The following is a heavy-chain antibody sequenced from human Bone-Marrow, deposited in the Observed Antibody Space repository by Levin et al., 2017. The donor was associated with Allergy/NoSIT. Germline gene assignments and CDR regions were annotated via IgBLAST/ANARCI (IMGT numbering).Heavy chain of an antibody. D-gene: IGHD3-9*01. CDR3: ATTGYDTSTGNPIDC. CDR1: EGTFSSYT. J-gene: IGHJ4*02. Sequence: SVKVSCKVSEGTFSSYTLSWVRQAPGQGLEWMGRIIPILGLVNYTQKLQGRVTITADKSTNTAYVELSSLRSEDTAIYYCATTGYDTSTGNPIDCWGQGTLVIVSS. V-gene: IGHV1-69*02. CDR2: IIPILGLV.